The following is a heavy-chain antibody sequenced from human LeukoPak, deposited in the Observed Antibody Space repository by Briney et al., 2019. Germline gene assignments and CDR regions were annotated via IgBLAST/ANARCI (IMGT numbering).Heavy chain of an antibody. CDR3: ARGLGDYDAFDV. D-gene: IGHD4-17*01. CDR2: ISGGGSYI. V-gene: IGHV3-21*01. Sequence: KSGGSLRLSCSVSGLTFSSYSMNWVRQAPGKGLQWVSSISGGGSYIFYADSVEGRFSVSRDNAKNSVFLQMNSLRAEDTAVYYCARGLGDYDAFDVWGHGTRVTVAS. CDR1: GLTFSSYS. J-gene: IGHJ3*01.